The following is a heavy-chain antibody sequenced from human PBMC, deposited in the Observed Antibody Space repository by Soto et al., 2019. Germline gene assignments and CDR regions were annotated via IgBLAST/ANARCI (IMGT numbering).Heavy chain of an antibody. CDR2: IIPLFGTP. V-gene: IGHV1-69*01. Sequence: QVQLVQSGAEVKKPGSSVKVSCKASGGIFSTYAISWLRQAPGQGLEWMGGIIPLFGTPNYAQRFQGRVTITADEYTSTAYMELSRLRSEDMAVYYCARDRDDYGSGNYYNRVDFWGQGTLVTVSS. J-gene: IGHJ4*02. D-gene: IGHD3-10*01. CDR3: ARDRDDYGSGNYYNRVDF. CDR1: GGIFSTYA.